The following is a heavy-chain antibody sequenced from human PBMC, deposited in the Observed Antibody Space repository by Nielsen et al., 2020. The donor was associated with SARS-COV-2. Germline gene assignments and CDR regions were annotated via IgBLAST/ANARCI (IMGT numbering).Heavy chain of an antibody. CDR1: GFTFSSYG. Sequence: GGSLRLSCAASGFTFSSYGMHWVRQAPGKGLEWVAVIWYDGSNKYYADSVKGRFTISRDNSKNTLYLQMNSLRAEDTAVYYCAKETIYGSGSYGYWGQGTLVTVSS. D-gene: IGHD3-10*01. CDR2: IWYDGSNK. V-gene: IGHV3-30*02. CDR3: AKETIYGSGSYGY. J-gene: IGHJ4*02.